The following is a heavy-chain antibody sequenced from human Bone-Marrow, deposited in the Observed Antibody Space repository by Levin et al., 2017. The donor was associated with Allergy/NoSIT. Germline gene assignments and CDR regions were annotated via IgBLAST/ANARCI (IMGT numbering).Heavy chain of an antibody. J-gene: IGHJ3*02. V-gene: IGHV3-9*01. D-gene: IGHD3-10*01. CDR2: ISWNSGSI. Sequence: QPGGSLRLSCAASGFTFDDYAMHWVRQAPGKGLEWVSGISWNSGSIGYADSVKGRFTISRDNAKNSLYLQMNSLRAEDTALYYCAKDQDPGTGLEPDAFDIWGQGTMVTVSS. CDR1: GFTFDDYA. CDR3: AKDQDPGTGLEPDAFDI.